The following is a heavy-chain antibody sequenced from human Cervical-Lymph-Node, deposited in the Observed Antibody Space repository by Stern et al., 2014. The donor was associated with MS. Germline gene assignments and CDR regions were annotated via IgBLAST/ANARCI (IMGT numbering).Heavy chain of an antibody. CDR2: MNRDGTAT. Sequence: EVQLVESGGGLVQPGGSLRLSCVASGFTFRNFGMHWVRQVPGKGLVWVARMNRDGTATNHADSVKGRFTISRDNARNTVYLQMNSLRAEDTAVYYCTKDTYGPEDSWGQGISVTVSS. D-gene: IGHD3-10*01. CDR1: GFTFRNFG. CDR3: TKDTYGPEDS. J-gene: IGHJ4*02. V-gene: IGHV3-74*01.